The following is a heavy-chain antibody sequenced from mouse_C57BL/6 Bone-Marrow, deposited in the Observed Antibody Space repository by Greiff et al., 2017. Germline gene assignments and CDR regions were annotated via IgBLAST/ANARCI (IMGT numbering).Heavy chain of an antibody. CDR1: GFTFSSYG. Sequence: DVMLVESGGDLVKPGGSLKLSCAASGFTFSSYGMSWVRQTPDKRLEWVATISSGGSYTYYPDSVKGRFTISRDNAKNTLYLQMSRLKSEDTAMFYCADGDPGLAYWGEGTLVTVSA. CDR3: ADGDPGLAY. J-gene: IGHJ3*01. CDR2: ISSGGSYT. D-gene: IGHD2-3*01. V-gene: IGHV5-6*02.